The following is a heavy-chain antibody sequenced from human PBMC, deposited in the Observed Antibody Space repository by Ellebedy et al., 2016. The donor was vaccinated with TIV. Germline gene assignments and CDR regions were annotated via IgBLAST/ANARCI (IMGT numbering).Heavy chain of an antibody. CDR3: ARHTADYYDSSGYYNFDY. Sequence: PSETLSLTCTVSGGSISSRSYYWGWIRQPPGKGLEWIGSTYYSGSTYYNPSLKSRVTIFVDTSKNQFPLKLSSVTAADTAVYYCARHTADYYDSSGYYNFDYWGQGTLVTVSS. D-gene: IGHD3-22*01. V-gene: IGHV4-39*01. CDR2: TYYSGST. J-gene: IGHJ4*02. CDR1: GGSISSRSYY.